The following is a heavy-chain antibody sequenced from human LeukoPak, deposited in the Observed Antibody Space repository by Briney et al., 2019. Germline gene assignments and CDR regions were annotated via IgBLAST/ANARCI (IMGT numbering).Heavy chain of an antibody. Sequence: PSETLSLTSAVYGGTFSDYYWRWLRQPPGKGLEGRGKINNGGSNNYNPYLKSRVTISVDTSKNQFSLKLSSVTAADPAVYYCARGVVVLHVQRPYYYCGMDVWGQGTTVTVSS. CDR2: INNGGSN. J-gene: IGHJ6*02. D-gene: IGHD3-3*01. V-gene: IGHV4-34*01. CDR3: ARGVVVLHVQRPYYYCGMDV. CDR1: GGTFSDYY.